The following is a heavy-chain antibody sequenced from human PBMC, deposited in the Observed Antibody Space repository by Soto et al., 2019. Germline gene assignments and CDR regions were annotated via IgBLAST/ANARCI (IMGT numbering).Heavy chain of an antibody. CDR3: ASAWGPSYYYGMDV. CDR1: GGTFSSYA. CDR2: IIPIFGTA. D-gene: IGHD3-16*01. V-gene: IGHV1-69*12. Sequence: QVQLVQSGAEVKKPGSSVKVSCKASGGTFSSYAISWVRQAPGQGLEWMGGIIPIFGTADYAQKFQGRVAITADASTRTAYMALSSLRSEATAVQYCASAWGPSYYYGMDVGGQGTRVSVSS. J-gene: IGHJ6*02.